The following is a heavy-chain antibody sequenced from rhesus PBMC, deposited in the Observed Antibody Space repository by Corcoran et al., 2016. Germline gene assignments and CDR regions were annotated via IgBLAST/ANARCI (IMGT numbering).Heavy chain of an antibody. CDR1: GYTFTEHY. CDR2: INPKTGGT. Sequence: QVQLVQSGAEVKKPGSSVKVSCKASGYTFTEHYMHWVRQAPGKGLEWMGEINPKTGGTNYPQKFQGRVTMTRDTSTSTAYMELSSLRAEDTAVYYCAREDSLDVWGRGVLVTVSS. V-gene: IGHV1-138*01. CDR3: AREDSLDV. J-gene: IGHJ5-2*02.